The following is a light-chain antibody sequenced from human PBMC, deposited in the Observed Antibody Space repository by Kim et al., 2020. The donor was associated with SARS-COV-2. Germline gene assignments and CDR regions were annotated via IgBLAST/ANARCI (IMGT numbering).Light chain of an antibody. J-gene: IGLJ2*01. V-gene: IGLV2-14*03. CDR3: SSYTGSSTLV. Sequence: GHTFSISYTGTSSDVGSYNYVSWYQQHPGKAPKVMIYDVSKRPSGVSNRFSGSKSGNTASLTISGLQAEDEANYYCSSYTGSSTLVFGGGTQLTVL. CDR1: SSDVGSYNY. CDR2: DVS.